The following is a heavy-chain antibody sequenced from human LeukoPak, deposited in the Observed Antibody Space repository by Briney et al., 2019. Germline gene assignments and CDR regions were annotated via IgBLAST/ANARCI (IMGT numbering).Heavy chain of an antibody. CDR3: AKHIYGVVSIQQ. Sequence: GSLRLSCAASGFTFRDAWMTWVRQAPGKGLEWVGRIRSKTDGGTTDYAVSVQGRFTISRDDSKNTLYLQMSSLKTEDTAVYYCAKHIYGVVSIQQWGQGTLVTVSS. D-gene: IGHD3-3*01. CDR2: IRSKTDGGTT. CDR1: GFTFRDAW. V-gene: IGHV3-15*01. J-gene: IGHJ1*01.